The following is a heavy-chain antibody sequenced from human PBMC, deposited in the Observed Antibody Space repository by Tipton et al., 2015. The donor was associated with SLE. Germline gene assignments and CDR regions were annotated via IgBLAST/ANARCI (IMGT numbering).Heavy chain of an antibody. CDR3: ARGRHAGGWYFGL. V-gene: IGHV4-59*01. D-gene: IGHD1-1*01. J-gene: IGHJ2*01. Sequence: TLSLTCTVSGASFTNNHWTWIRQPPEKGLEWIGYMSDSGRTNYNPSLKSRVSISVDPSKNQFSLRLSSVTAADTAMYYCARGRHAGGWYFGLWGRGTLVTVSS. CDR2: MSDSGRT. CDR1: GASFTNNH.